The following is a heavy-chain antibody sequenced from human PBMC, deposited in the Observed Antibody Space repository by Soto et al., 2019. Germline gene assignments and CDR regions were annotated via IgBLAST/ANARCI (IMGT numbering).Heavy chain of an antibody. V-gene: IGHV2-5*01. CDR1: GFSLSTRALG. CDR2: IYWNDDK. J-gene: IGHJ3*02. CDR3: AHRHELGSFDI. Sequence: SVPTLVNPTQTLTLTCTFSGFSLSTRALGVGWIRQPPGKALEWLALIYWNDDKRYSPSLKNRLTITKDTSKNHVVLTMTNMDPVDTATYYCAHRHELGSFDIWGQGTKVTVSS. D-gene: IGHD1-26*01.